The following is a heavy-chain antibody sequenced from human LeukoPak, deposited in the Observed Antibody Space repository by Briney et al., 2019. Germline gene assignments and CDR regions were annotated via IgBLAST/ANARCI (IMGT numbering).Heavy chain of an antibody. CDR3: VRYCSGGSCYDPNWFDP. V-gene: IGHV1-8*02. CDR2: MNPNSGNT. D-gene: IGHD2-15*01. J-gene: IGHJ5*02. CDR1: GYTFTSYD. Sequence: ASVKVSCKASGYTFTSYDISWVRQATGQGLEWMGWMNPNSGNTGYAQKFQGRVTMTRNTSISTAYMELSSLRSEDTAVYYCVRYCSGGSCYDPNWFDPWGQGTLVTVSS.